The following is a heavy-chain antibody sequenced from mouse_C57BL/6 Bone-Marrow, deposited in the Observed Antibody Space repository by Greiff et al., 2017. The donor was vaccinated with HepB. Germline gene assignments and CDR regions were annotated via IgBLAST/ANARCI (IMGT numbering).Heavy chain of an antibody. V-gene: IGHV2-4*01. CDR1: GFSLTSYG. D-gene: IGHD1-1*01. J-gene: IGHJ1*03. CDR2: IWSGGST. CDR3: AKRRDSYYYGSTWYFDV. Sequence: QVQLQQSGPGLVQPSQSLSITCTVSGFSLTSYGVHWVRQPPGKGLEWLGVIWSGGSTDYNAAFISRLSISKDNSKSQVFFKMNSLQADDTAIYYCAKRRDSYYYGSTWYFDVWGTGTTVTVSS.